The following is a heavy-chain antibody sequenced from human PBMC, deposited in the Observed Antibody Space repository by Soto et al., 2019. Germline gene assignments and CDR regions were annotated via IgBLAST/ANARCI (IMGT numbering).Heavy chain of an antibody. CDR2: ISSSSSYI. V-gene: IGHV3-21*01. J-gene: IGHJ4*02. CDR1: GFTFSSYS. Sequence: ESGGGLVKPGGSLRLSCAASGFTFSSYSMNWVRQAPGKGLEWVSSISSSSSYIYYADSVKGRFTISRDNAKNSLYLQMNSLRAEDTAVYYCARDRCSSTSCYSYWGQGTLVTVSS. D-gene: IGHD2-2*02. CDR3: ARDRCSSTSCYSY.